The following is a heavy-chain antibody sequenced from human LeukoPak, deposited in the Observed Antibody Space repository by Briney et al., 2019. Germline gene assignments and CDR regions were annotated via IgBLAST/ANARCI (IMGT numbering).Heavy chain of an antibody. J-gene: IGHJ5*02. Sequence: PSETLSLTRTVSGGSISSYYWSWIRQPAGKGLEWIGRIYTSGSTNYNPSLKSRVTMSVDTSKNQFSLKLSSVTAADTAVYYCARDYRAVAGRSHWFDPWGQGTLVTVSS. V-gene: IGHV4-4*07. CDR2: IYTSGST. CDR3: ARDYRAVAGRSHWFDP. CDR1: GGSISSYY. D-gene: IGHD6-19*01.